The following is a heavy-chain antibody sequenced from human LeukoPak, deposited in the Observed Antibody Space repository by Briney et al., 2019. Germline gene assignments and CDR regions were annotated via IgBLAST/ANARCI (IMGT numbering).Heavy chain of an antibody. D-gene: IGHD3-22*01. CDR3: ANNYYDSSGYYYDAFDI. CDR2: ISGSGGST. Sequence: GGSLRLSCAASGFTFSSYGMSWVRQAPGKGLEWVSAISGSGGSTYYADSVKGRFTISRDNSKNTLYLQMNSLRAEDTAVYYCANNYYDSSGYYYDAFDIWGQGTMVTVSS. J-gene: IGHJ3*02. V-gene: IGHV3-23*01. CDR1: GFTFSSYG.